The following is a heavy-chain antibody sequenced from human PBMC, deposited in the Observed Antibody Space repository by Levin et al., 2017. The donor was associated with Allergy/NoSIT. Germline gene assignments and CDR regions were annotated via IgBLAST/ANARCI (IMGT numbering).Heavy chain of an antibody. CDR2: ILSRSDYI. CDR3: AKSGDSSTLSRYNWFDS. Sequence: GGSLRLSCAASGFTFSSYTMNWVRQAPGKGLEWVSSILSRSDYIYYADSVKGRFTISRDNAKNSLYLQMNSLRAEDTAVYYCAKSGDSSTLSRYNWFDSWGQGTLVTVSS. CDR1: GFTFSSYT. V-gene: IGHV3-21*01. D-gene: IGHD6-13*01. J-gene: IGHJ5*01.